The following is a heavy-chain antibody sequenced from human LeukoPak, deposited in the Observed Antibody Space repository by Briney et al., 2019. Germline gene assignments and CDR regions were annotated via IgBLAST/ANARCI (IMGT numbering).Heavy chain of an antibody. CDR3: ARDRDFRSGFNWFDP. V-gene: IGHV4-59*01. CDR2: IYYSGST. CDR1: GGSISSYY. D-gene: IGHD3-3*01. Sequence: SETLSLTCTVSGGSISSYYWSWIRQPPGKGLEWIGYIYYSGSTNYNPSLKSRVTISVDTSKNQFSLKLSSVTAADTAVYYCARDRDFRSGFNWFDPWGQGTLVTVSS. J-gene: IGHJ5*02.